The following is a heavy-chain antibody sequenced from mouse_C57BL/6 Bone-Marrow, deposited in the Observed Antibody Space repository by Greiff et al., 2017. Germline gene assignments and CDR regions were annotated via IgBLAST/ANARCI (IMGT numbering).Heavy chain of an antibody. D-gene: IGHD4-1*01. V-gene: IGHV1-50*01. CDR1: GYTFTSYW. Sequence: QVQLQQPGAELVKPGASVKLSCKASGYTFTSYWMQWVKQRPGQGLEWIGEIDPSDSYTNYNQKFKGKATLTVDTSSSTAYMQLSSLTSEDSAVYYCAREDWDWYFDVWGTGTMVTVSS. CDR3: AREDWDWYFDV. CDR2: IDPSDSYT. J-gene: IGHJ1*03.